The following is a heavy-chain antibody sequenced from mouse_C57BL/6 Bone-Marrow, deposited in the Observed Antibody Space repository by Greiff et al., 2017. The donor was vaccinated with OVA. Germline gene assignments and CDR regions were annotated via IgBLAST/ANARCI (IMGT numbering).Heavy chain of an antibody. CDR3: ARWDGYDWFAY. V-gene: IGHV1-42*01. CDR2: INPSTGGT. CDR1: GYSFTGYY. J-gene: IGHJ3*01. Sequence: EVQLVESGPELVKPGASVKISCKASGYSFTGYYMNWVKQSPEKSLEWIGEINPSTGGTTYNQKFKAKATLTVDKSSSTAYMQLKSLTSEDSAVYYCARWDGYDWFAYWGQGTLVTVSA. D-gene: IGHD2-2*01.